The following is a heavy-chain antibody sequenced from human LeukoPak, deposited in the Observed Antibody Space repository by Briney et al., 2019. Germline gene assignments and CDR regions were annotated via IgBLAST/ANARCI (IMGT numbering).Heavy chain of an antibody. CDR3: ASRSLTDYYDSSGYTFDY. V-gene: IGHV4-39*07. D-gene: IGHD3-22*01. CDR1: GGSISSSSYY. J-gene: IGHJ4*02. Sequence: SETLSLTCTVSGGSISSSSYYWGWIRQPPGKGLEWIGSIYYSGSTYYNPSLKSRVTISVDTSKNQFYLKLSSVTAADTAVYYCASRSLTDYYDSSGYTFDYWGQGTLVTVSS. CDR2: IYYSGST.